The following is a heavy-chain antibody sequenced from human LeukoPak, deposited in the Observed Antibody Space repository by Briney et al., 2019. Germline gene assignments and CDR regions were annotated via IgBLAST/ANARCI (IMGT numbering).Heavy chain of an antibody. CDR1: GFTFTSYA. J-gene: IGHJ4*02. D-gene: IGHD5-18*01. CDR2: ISYDGSNK. V-gene: IGHV3-30-3*01. Sequence: PGRSLRLSCAASGFTFTSYAMHWVRQAPGKGLEWVAVISYDGSNKHYADSVRGRFTISRDNSKNTLYLQMNSLRPEDTAVYYCARGDGYSFGCDDYWGQGTLVTVSS. CDR3: ARGDGYSFGCDDY.